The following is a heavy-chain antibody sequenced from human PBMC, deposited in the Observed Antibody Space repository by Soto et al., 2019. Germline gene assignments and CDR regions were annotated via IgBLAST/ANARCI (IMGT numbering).Heavy chain of an antibody. Sequence: VQLVQSGAEVKRPGSSVKVSCKASGGTFSSYPISWVGQAPGQGLEWMGGTNGNLGTGNYAQKFRGRLTITTDISTTTAYMELSSLTSEDTAVYYCARRDSHGFFRYFDNWGQGTLVTVSS. D-gene: IGHD3-10*01. CDR3: ARRDSHGFFRYFDN. J-gene: IGHJ4*02. V-gene: IGHV1-69*06. CDR1: GGTFSSYP. CDR2: TNGNLGTG.